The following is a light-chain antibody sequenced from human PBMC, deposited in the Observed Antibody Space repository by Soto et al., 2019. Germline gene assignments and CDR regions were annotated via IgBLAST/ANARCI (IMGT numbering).Light chain of an antibody. CDR2: GAS. CDR3: QHYNNGPRYT. J-gene: IGKJ2*01. CDR1: QSVSSH. Sequence: EVVLTRSPATLSVSPGERATLSCRASQSVSSHLAWYQQKPGQAPRLLIYGASTRATGIPDRFSGSGSGTEFTLTISSLQSEDFAVYYCQHYNNGPRYTFGQGTKLEIK. V-gene: IGKV3-15*01.